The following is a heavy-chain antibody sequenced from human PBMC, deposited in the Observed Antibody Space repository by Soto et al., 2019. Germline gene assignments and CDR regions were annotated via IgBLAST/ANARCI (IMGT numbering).Heavy chain of an antibody. CDR3: ARRIEDAFDI. Sequence: WESLKISCKGSGYSFTSYWISWVRQMPGKGLEWMGRIDPSDSYTNYSPSFQGHVTISADKSISTAYLQWSSLKASDTAMYYCARRIEDAFDIWGQGTMVTVSS. V-gene: IGHV5-10-1*01. D-gene: IGHD1-26*01. CDR1: GYSFTSYW. CDR2: IDPSDSYT. J-gene: IGHJ3*02.